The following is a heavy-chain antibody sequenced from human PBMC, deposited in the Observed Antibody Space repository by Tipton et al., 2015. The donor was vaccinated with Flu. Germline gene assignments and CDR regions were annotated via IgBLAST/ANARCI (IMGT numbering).Heavy chain of an antibody. CDR1: GDSISSDYY. V-gene: IGHV4-38-2*01. CDR2: VSRPGST. CDR3: ARSTYYYGSGSSDY. D-gene: IGHD3-10*01. J-gene: IGHJ4*02. Sequence: TLSLTCAVSGDSISSDYYWGWIRQFPGKGLEWIGTVSRPGSTVYNPSLKSRVTISIDTAKNQFSQRLTSVTAADTAVYYCARSTYYYGSGSSDYWGQGTLVTVSS.